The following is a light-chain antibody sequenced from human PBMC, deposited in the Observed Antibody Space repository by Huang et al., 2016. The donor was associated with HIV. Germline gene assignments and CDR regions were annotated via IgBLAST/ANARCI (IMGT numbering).Light chain of an antibody. CDR2: WAS. V-gene: IGKV4-1*01. CDR1: QSLLYKSTNKNY. Sequence: IVMTQSPDFLSVSLGDRATINCKSSQSLLYKSTNKNYLAWYQQGPGLPPRLVIYWASTRESEISDRFSGSGSGTNFTLTISNFQIEDVAVYYGQQCYGHNPTFGKGTKVE. J-gene: IGKJ1*01. CDR3: QQCYGHNPT.